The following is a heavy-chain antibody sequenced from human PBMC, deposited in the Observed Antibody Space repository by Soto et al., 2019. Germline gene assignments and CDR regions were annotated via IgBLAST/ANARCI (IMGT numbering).Heavy chain of an antibody. V-gene: IGHV3-30*18. CDR2: ISYDGSNK. CDR3: ANEGPGYYYFDY. Sequence: QVQLVESGGGVVQPGRSLRLSCAASGFTFSSYGMHWVRQAPGKGLEWVAVISYDGSNKYYADSVKGRFTISRDKSKNTLYLQMNSLRAEDTAVYYCANEGPGYYYFDYWGQGTLVTVSS. J-gene: IGHJ4*02. D-gene: IGHD2-15*01. CDR1: GFTFSSYG.